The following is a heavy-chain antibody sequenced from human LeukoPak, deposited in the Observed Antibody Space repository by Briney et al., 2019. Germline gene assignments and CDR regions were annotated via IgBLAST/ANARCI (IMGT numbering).Heavy chain of an antibody. Sequence: ASVKVSCKASGYTFTSYDINWVRQATGQGLEWMGWMNPNSGNSGYAQKFQGRVTITRNTSISTAYMELSSLRSEDTAVYYCARGTGDNYYYYMDVWGKGTTVTVSS. J-gene: IGHJ6*03. CDR3: ARGTGDNYYYYMDV. CDR1: GYTFTSYD. V-gene: IGHV1-8*03. D-gene: IGHD7-27*01. CDR2: MNPNSGNS.